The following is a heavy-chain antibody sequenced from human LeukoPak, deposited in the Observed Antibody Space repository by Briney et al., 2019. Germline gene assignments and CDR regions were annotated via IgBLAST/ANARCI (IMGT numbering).Heavy chain of an antibody. Sequence: SETLSLTCVVSGGFFSSFYWNWIRQPPGKGLEWIGYIYNSGGTNYNPSLASRVTMSVDSSKKQISLELTSVTAADTATYFCAGEEVSGYSDHWGQGTLVTVSS. V-gene: IGHV4-59*01. D-gene: IGHD2-15*01. CDR1: GGFFSSFY. J-gene: IGHJ4*02. CDR3: AGEEVSGYSDH. CDR2: IYNSGGT.